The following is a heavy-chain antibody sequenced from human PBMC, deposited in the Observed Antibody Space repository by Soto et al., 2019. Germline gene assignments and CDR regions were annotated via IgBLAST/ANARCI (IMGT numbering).Heavy chain of an antibody. J-gene: IGHJ2*01. CDR1: GFTFSSYN. CDR2: ISSSSSTI. Sequence: EVQLVESGGGLVQPGGSLRLSCAASGFTFSSYNMNWVRQAPGKGLEWVSYISSSSSTIYYADSVKGRFTISRDNAKNSLYLQMNSLRAEDTAVYYCARDLSSGWYDPGYFDLWGRGTLVTVSS. D-gene: IGHD6-19*01. CDR3: ARDLSSGWYDPGYFDL. V-gene: IGHV3-48*01.